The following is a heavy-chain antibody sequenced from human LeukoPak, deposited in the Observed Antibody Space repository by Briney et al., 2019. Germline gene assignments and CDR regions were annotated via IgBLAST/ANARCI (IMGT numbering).Heavy chain of an antibody. V-gene: IGHV3-23*01. CDR1: GITLSNYG. J-gene: IGHJ4*02. CDR2: ISGSGGGT. D-gene: IGHD3-10*01. Sequence: GGSLRLSCAVSGITLSNYGMSWVRQAPGKGLEWVAGISGSGGGTDYADSVKGRFTISRDNPKNTLYLQMNSLRAEDTAVYFCAKRGVVIRVVLVGFHKEAYYFDSWGQGALVTVSS. CDR3: AKRGVVIRVVLVGFHKEAYYFDS.